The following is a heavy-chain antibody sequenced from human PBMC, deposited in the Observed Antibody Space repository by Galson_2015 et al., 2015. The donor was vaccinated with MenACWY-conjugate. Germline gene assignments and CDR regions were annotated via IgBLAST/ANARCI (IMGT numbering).Heavy chain of an antibody. J-gene: IGHJ4*02. D-gene: IGHD1-26*01. CDR3: ARDRGWELPINTHYARNDY. Sequence: SVKVSCKASGYTFTSYGISWVRQAPGQGLEWMGWISAYNGNTNYAQKLQGRVTMTTDTSTSTAYMELRSLRSDDTAVYYCARDRGWELPINTHYARNDYWGQGTLVTVSS. CDR1: GYTFTSYG. V-gene: IGHV1-18*01. CDR2: ISAYNGNT.